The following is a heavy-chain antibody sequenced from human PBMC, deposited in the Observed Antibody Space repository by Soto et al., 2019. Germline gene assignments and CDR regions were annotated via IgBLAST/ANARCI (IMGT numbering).Heavy chain of an antibody. CDR2: IYSGGST. V-gene: IGHV3-53*01. D-gene: IGHD6-13*01. CDR3: ARDQVAAAGNKYYYYGMDV. CDR1: GFTVSSNY. Sequence: EVPLVESGGGLIQPGGSLRLSCAASGFTVSSNYMSWVRQAPGKGLEWVSVIYSGGSTYYADSVKGRFTISRDNSKNALYLQKNSLSAEDTAVYYCARDQVAAAGNKYYYYGMDVWGQGTTVTVSS. J-gene: IGHJ6*02.